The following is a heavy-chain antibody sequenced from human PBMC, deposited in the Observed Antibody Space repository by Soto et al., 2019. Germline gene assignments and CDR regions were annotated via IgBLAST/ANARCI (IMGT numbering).Heavy chain of an antibody. V-gene: IGHV1-2*02. Sequence: QVLLVQSGAEVKKPGASVKVSCKASGYIFTGYYIHWVRQAPGQGLEWRGWINPNSGGTKYAQKFQGRATMTRDTSIRTDYVEVSSLRSDDTAVYYCARDEISTVTHYGMDVWGQGTTVTVSS. CDR1: GYIFTGYY. CDR2: INPNSGGT. J-gene: IGHJ6*02. D-gene: IGHD4-4*01. CDR3: ARDEISTVTHYGMDV.